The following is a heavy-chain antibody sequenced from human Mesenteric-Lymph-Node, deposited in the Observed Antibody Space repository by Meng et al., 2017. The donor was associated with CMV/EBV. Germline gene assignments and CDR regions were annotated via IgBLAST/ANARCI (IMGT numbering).Heavy chain of an antibody. CDR2: IYYSGST. D-gene: IGHD2-15*01. J-gene: IGHJ6*02. CDR3: ARDGGGGNNYYYYGMDV. V-gene: IGHV4-59*01. CDR1: GGSISSNF. Sequence: GSLRLSCTVSGGSISSNFWSWIRQPPGKGLEWIGYIYYSGSTNYNPSLKSRVTISVDTSKNQFSLKLSSVTAADTAVYYCARDGGGGNNYYYYGMDVWGQGTTVTVSS.